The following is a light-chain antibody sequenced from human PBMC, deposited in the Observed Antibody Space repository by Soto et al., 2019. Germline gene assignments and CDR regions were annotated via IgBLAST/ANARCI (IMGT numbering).Light chain of an antibody. CDR1: QSVNSNT. CDR3: QHFGRPWT. CDR2: GAS. V-gene: IGKV3-20*01. J-gene: IGKJ1*01. Sequence: EIVLTQSPGSLSLSPGDRATLSCRASQSVNSNTLVWYQQKPGQAPRLLIYGASSRATGIPDRFSGRGAGTEFTLTISRREPEDFAVYHCQHFGRPWTFGQGTKVEL.